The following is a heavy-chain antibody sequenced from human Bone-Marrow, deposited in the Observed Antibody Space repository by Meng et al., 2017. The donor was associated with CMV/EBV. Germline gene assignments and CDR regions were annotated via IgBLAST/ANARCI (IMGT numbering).Heavy chain of an antibody. D-gene: IGHD3-3*01. J-gene: IGHJ3*02. CDR3: ARARYLEWLSPHAFDI. CDR2: ISYDGNTK. V-gene: IGHV3-30*04. CDR1: GFTFSSYA. Sequence: SCAASGFTFSSYAMHWVRQAPGKGLEWVTVISYDGNTKYHADSLKGRFTISRDNSKNTLYLQMNSLRVEDTAVYYCARARYLEWLSPHAFDIWGQGTMVTVSS.